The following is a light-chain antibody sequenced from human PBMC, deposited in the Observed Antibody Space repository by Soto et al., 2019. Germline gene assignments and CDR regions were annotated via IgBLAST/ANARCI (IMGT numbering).Light chain of an antibody. CDR3: SSYTSSSTGV. CDR2: EVS. Sequence: QSALTQPASVSGSPGQSITISCTGTSSDIGVYKYVSWYQQHPGKAPNLMIYEVSNLPSGVSNRFSGSKSGNTASLTISGLQAEDEADYYCSSYTSSSTGVFGGGTQLTVL. V-gene: IGLV2-14*01. CDR1: SSDIGVYKY. J-gene: IGLJ2*01.